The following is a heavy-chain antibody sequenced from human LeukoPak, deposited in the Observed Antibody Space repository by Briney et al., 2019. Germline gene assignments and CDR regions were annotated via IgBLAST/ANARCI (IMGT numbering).Heavy chain of an antibody. CDR2: INSDGSST. CDR3: ARDKAIVGATQFDY. CDR1: GFTFSSYW. Sequence: GGSLRLSCAASGFTFSSYWMHWVRQAPGKGLVGVSRINSDGSSTSYADSVKGRFTISRDNAKNTLYLQMNSLRAEDTAVYYCARDKAIVGATQFDYWGQGTLVTVSS. D-gene: IGHD1-26*01. J-gene: IGHJ4*02. V-gene: IGHV3-74*01.